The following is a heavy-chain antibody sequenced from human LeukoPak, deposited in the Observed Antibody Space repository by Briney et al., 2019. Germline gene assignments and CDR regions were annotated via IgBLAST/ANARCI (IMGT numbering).Heavy chain of an antibody. J-gene: IGHJ6*03. CDR2: ISGSGGST. D-gene: IGHD2/OR15-2a*01. CDR1: GFTFSSYG. CDR3: AKYVGPFPYYYYMDV. Sequence: PGGSLRLSCAASGFTFSSYGMSWVRQAPGKGLEWVSAISGSGGSTYYADSVKGRFTISRDNSKNTLYLQMNSLRAEDTAVYYCAKYVGPFPYYYYMDVWGKGTTVTISS. V-gene: IGHV3-23*01.